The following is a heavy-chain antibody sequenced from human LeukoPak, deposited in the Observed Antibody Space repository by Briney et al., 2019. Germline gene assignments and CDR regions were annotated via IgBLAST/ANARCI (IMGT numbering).Heavy chain of an antibody. Sequence: SETLSLTCTVSGDSISSSNCYWGWIRQPPGKGLEWIGSIYFSGGTYYNASLKSRVTISVDTSKNQFSLKLSSVTAVDTAVYYCARDAGYYYDSSGYYYPWGQGTLVTVSS. J-gene: IGHJ5*02. D-gene: IGHD3-22*01. CDR3: ARDAGYYYDSSGYYYP. V-gene: IGHV4-39*02. CDR1: GDSISSSNCY. CDR2: IYFSGGT.